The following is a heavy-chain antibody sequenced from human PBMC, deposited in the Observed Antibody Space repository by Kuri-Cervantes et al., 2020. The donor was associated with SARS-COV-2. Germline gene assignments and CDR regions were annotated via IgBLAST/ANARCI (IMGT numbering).Heavy chain of an antibody. V-gene: IGHV4-38-2*02. CDR2: VYHTGNT. CDR3: ARRGRTGEGDT. D-gene: IGHD7-27*01. Sequence: ESLKISCTVSGASITSGDYCWGWIRQPPGKGLEWIGSVYHTGNTYYNPSLKSRLTVSVETSKNQFSLTLSSVTAADTAVYYCARRGRTGEGDTWGQGTLVTVSS. J-gene: IGHJ5*02. CDR1: GASITSGDYC.